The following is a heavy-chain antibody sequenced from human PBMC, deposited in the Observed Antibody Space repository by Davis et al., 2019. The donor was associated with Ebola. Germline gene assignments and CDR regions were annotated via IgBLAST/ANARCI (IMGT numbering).Heavy chain of an antibody. V-gene: IGHV3-23*01. D-gene: IGHD3-22*01. CDR2: VSSGGDRT. CDR1: GFTFSTYA. Sequence: GESLKISCAASGFTFSTYAMSWVRQAPGKGLEWVSSVSSGGDRTYYADSVKGRFTISRDNSKNTLYLQMNGLSAEDTAIYYCAKYYDSSGAHLVYFDNWGQGTLVTVSS. J-gene: IGHJ4*02. CDR3: AKYYDSSGAHLVYFDN.